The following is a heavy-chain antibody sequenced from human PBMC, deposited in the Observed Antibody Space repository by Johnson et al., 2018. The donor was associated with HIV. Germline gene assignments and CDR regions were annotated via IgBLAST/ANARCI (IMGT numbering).Heavy chain of an antibody. V-gene: IGHV3-20*04. CDR2: INWNGGST. D-gene: IGHD5-18*01. Sequence: VQLVESGGAVVRPGGSLRLSCTASGFTFDDYGMNWVRQVPGQGLEWVSGINWNGGSTSYADSVKGRFTISRDNAKNSLYLQMNSLRAEDTALYYCARAPWAGYSYGLLDWGQGTMVTVSS. CDR1: GFTFDDYG. J-gene: IGHJ3*01. CDR3: ARAPWAGYSYGLLD.